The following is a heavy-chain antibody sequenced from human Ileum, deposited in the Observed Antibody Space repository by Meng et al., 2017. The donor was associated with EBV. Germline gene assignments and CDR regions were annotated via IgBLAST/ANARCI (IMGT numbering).Heavy chain of an antibody. CDR2: IFHIGST. CDR1: GGSVISNNW. V-gene: IGHV4-4*02. CDR3: AKVSLTGTFYDH. J-gene: IGHJ4*02. D-gene: IGHD3-9*01. Sequence: QVPRQGSGPRLVKPSGTLSLTCAVSGGSVISNNWWSWVRQPPGKGLEWIGEIFHIGSTNNSPSLKSRVTISVDNSKNQFSLSLTSVTAADTAIYYCAKVSLTGTFYDHWGQGILVTVSS.